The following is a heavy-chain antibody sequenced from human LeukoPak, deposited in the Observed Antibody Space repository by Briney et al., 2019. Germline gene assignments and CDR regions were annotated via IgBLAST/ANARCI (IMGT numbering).Heavy chain of an antibody. Sequence: NPSETLSLTCTVSGDSISSYYWTWIRQPPGKGLEWIGYIYYSGSTNYNPSLKSRVTISVDTSKNQFSLKLSSVTAADTAVYYCARLYSGSYIYWGQGTLVTVSS. CDR1: GDSISSYY. V-gene: IGHV4-59*01. D-gene: IGHD1-26*01. J-gene: IGHJ4*02. CDR2: IYYSGST. CDR3: ARLYSGSYIY.